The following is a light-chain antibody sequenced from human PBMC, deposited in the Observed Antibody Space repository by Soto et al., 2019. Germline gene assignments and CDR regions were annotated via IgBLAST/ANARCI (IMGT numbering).Light chain of an antibody. V-gene: IGKV1-39*01. Sequence: DIQMTQSPSSLSASVGDRVTITCRASQSISTNLNWYQVKPGKAPKLLIYAASSLESGVPSRFSGSGSVTDFLLAISRLQTEDFATYYCPQSYPTPLFTFGPGTKVDIK. CDR3: PQSYPTPLFT. J-gene: IGKJ3*01. CDR1: QSISTN. CDR2: AAS.